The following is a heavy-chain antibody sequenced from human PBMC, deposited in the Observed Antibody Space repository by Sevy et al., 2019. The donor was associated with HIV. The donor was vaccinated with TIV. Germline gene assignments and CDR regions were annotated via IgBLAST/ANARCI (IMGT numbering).Heavy chain of an antibody. V-gene: IGHV3-30-3*01. J-gene: IGHJ3*02. Sequence: GGSRRLSCAASGFTFSSYAMHWVRQAPGKGLEWVAVISYDRSNKYYADSVKGRFTISRDNSKNTLYLQMNSLRAEDTAVYYCARGEGIRYYYDSSGYWEAADAFDIWGQGTMVTVSS. CDR3: ARGEGIRYYYDSSGYWEAADAFDI. CDR2: ISYDRSNK. D-gene: IGHD3-22*01. CDR1: GFTFSSYA.